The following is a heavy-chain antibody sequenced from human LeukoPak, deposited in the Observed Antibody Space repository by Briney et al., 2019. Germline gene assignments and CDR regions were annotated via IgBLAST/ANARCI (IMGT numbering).Heavy chain of an antibody. CDR2: IIPIFGTA. CDR3: ARDVNYYDSSGYSS. Sequence: GASVKVSCKASGYTFTSYAISWVRQAPGQGLEWMGGIIPIFGTANYAQKFQGRVTITADESTSTAYMELSSLRSEDTAVYYCARDVNYYDSSGYSSWGQGTLVTVSS. J-gene: IGHJ5*02. D-gene: IGHD3-22*01. V-gene: IGHV1-69*13. CDR1: GYTFTSYA.